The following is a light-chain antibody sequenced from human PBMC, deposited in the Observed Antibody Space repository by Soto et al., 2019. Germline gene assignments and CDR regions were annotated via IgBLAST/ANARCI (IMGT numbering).Light chain of an antibody. J-gene: IGKJ5*01. CDR3: QQRSNWPII. V-gene: IGKV3-11*01. Sequence: ESVLTQSPATLSLSPGERATLSCRTSQSVSSYFAWYQQKPGRAPRLLIYDASNRATVIPVRFIGSGSGTDVTLTISSREPEDFAVYYCQQRSNWPIIFGQGTRLEIK. CDR1: QSVSSY. CDR2: DAS.